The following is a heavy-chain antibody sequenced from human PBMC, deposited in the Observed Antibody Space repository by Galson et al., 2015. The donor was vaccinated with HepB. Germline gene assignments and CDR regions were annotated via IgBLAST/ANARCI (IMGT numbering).Heavy chain of an antibody. Sequence: SLRLSCAASGFTFSSYSMNWVRQAPGKGLEWVSYISSSSSTIYYADSVKGRFTISRDNAKNSLYLQMNSLRAEDTAVYYCARESVVRGVNGYYYYYGMDVWGQGTTVTVSS. D-gene: IGHD3-10*01. J-gene: IGHJ6*02. CDR2: ISSSSSTI. V-gene: IGHV3-48*01. CDR3: ARESVVRGVNGYYYYYGMDV. CDR1: GFTFSSYS.